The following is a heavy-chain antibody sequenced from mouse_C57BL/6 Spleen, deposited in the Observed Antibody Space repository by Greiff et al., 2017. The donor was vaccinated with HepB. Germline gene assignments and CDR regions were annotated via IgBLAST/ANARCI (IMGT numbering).Heavy chain of an antibody. CDR2: IYPGSGNT. CDR1: GYTFTDYY. Sequence: QVQLQQSGAELVRPGASVKLSCKASGYTFTDYYINWVKQRPGQGLEWIARIYPGSGNTYYNEKFKGKATLTAEKSSSTAYMQLSSLTSEDSAVYFCARSDHYLLDYWGQGTTLTVSS. D-gene: IGHD1-2*01. J-gene: IGHJ2*01. V-gene: IGHV1-76*01. CDR3: ARSDHYLLDY.